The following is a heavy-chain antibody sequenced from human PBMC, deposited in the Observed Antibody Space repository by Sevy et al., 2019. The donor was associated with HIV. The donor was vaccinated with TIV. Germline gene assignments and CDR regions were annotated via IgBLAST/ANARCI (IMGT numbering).Heavy chain of an antibody. J-gene: IGHJ3*02. CDR2: ISGSGGST. V-gene: IGHV3-23*01. D-gene: IGHD3-16*01. Sequence: GGSLRLSCAASGFTFSSYAMSWVRQAPGKGLEWVSAISGSGGSTYYADSVKGRFTISRDNSKNTLYLQMNSLRAEDTAVYYCARVNHGGNAFDIWGQGTMVTVSS. CDR3: ARVNHGGNAFDI. CDR1: GFTFSSYA.